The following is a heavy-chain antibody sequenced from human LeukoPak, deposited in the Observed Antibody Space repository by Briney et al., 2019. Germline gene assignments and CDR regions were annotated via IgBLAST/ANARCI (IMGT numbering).Heavy chain of an antibody. V-gene: IGHV3-23*01. D-gene: IGHD2-2*01. CDR3: VKEASRAYFDY. J-gene: IGHJ4*02. CDR2: ISGSGSNT. CDR1: GLTFCSSA. Sequence: GGSLRLSCAASGLTFCSSAMSWVRQAPGKGLKWVSAISGSGSNTYYADSVKGRLTISRDNSKNTLYLQMSSLRAEDTAVYYCVKEASRAYFDYWGQGTLVTVSS.